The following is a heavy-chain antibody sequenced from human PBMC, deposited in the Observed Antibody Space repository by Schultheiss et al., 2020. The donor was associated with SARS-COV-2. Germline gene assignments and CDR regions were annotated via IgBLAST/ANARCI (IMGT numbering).Heavy chain of an antibody. V-gene: IGHV3-33*08. Sequence: GGSLRLSCAASGFTFSDYYMNWVRQAPGKGPEWVALIYYDGSNKLYADSVKGRFAISRDNSKNMVYLQMNSLRAEDTAVYYCARDLGYFDYWGQGTLVTVSS. CDR3: ARDLGYFDY. D-gene: IGHD3-16*01. CDR2: IYYDGSNK. CDR1: GFTFSDYY. J-gene: IGHJ4*02.